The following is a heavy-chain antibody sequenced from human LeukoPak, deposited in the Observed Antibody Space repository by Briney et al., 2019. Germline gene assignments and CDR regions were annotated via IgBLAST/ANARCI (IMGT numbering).Heavy chain of an antibody. CDR2: ISAYNGNT. V-gene: IGHV1-18*01. J-gene: IGHJ3*02. CDR1: GYTFTSYG. CDR3: ARDGPRGIVGARGAFDI. D-gene: IGHD1-26*01. Sequence: ASVKVSCKASGYTFTSYGISWVRQAPGQGLEWMGWISAYNGNTNYAQKLQGRVTMPTDTSTSTAYMELRSLRSDDTAVYYCARDGPRGIVGARGAFDIWGQGTMVTVSS.